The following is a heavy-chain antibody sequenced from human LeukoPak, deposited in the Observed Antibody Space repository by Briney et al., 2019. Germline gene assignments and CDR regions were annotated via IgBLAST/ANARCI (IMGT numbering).Heavy chain of an antibody. CDR3: ARGELWFDY. J-gene: IGHJ4*02. Sequence: SETLSLTCTVSGGSISSGRYYWGWIRQPPGKGLEWIGSIYYSGSTYYNPSLKSRVTISVDTSKNQFSLKLSSVTAADTAVYYCARGELWFDYWGQGTLVTVSS. CDR2: IYYSGST. V-gene: IGHV4-39*01. CDR1: GGSISSGRYY. D-gene: IGHD3-16*01.